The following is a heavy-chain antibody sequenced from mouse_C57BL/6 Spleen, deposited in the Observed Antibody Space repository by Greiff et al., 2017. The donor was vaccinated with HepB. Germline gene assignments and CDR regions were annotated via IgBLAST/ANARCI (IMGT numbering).Heavy chain of an antibody. D-gene: IGHD1-1*01. J-gene: IGHJ2*01. V-gene: IGHV1-26*01. Sequence: VQLQQSGPELVKPGASVKISCKASGYTFTDYYMNWVKQSHGKSLEWIGDINPNNGGTSYNQKFKGKATLTVDKSSSTAYMELRSLTSEDSAVYYCAREDYGSSMGYFDYWGQGTTLTVSS. CDR3: AREDYGSSMGYFDY. CDR1: GYTFTDYY. CDR2: INPNNGGT.